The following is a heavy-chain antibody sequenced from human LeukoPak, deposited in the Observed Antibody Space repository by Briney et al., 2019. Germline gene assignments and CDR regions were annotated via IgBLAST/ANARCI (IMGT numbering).Heavy chain of an antibody. CDR3: ARDHRPYYDFWSGEKNWFDP. Sequence: GRSLRLSCAASGFTFSSYGMNWVRQAPGKGLEWVSYISSSSSTIYYADSVKGRFTISRDNAKNSLYLQMNSLRAEDTAVYYCARDHRPYYDFWSGEKNWFDPWGQGTLVTVSS. D-gene: IGHD3-3*01. CDR2: ISSSSSTI. J-gene: IGHJ5*02. V-gene: IGHV3-48*01. CDR1: GFTFSSYG.